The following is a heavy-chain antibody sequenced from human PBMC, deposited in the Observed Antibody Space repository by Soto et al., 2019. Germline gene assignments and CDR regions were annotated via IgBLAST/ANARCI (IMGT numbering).Heavy chain of an antibody. CDR3: ARYGSGECNRGSCYSPFDY. CDR2: IYYSGST. CDR1: GRSISSVNYY. V-gene: IGHV4-30-4*01. D-gene: IGHD2-15*01. J-gene: IGHJ4*02. Sequence: QVQLQESGPGLVKPSQTLSLTCTVSGRSISSVNYYWSWIRQPPGKGLEWIGYIYYSGSTYYNPSLRSRVTRSVDTFKSQFSMKLSSVTAADTAVYYCARYGSGECNRGSCYSPFDYWGQGTLVTVSS.